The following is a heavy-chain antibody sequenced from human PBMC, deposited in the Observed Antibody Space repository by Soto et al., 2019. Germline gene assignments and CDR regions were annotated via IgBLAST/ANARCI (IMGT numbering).Heavy chain of an antibody. V-gene: IGHV4-30-2*06. J-gene: IGHJ6*02. CDR3: ARDYYGMDV. CDR2: TYQSGSA. Sequence: SETLSLTXTVSGGSITSGGYYWTWIRQSPGKGLEWIGYTYQSGSAYYNPSLKSRVTISVDRSKNQFSLNLTSVTAADTAVYYCARDYYGMDVWGQGTTVTVSS. CDR1: GGSITSGGYY.